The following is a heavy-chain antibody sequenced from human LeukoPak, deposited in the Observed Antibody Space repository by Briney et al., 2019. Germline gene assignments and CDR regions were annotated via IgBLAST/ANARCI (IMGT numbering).Heavy chain of an antibody. CDR1: GSTFSSYA. CDR3: AKVLWQLEIFDY. D-gene: IGHD6-13*01. J-gene: IGHJ4*02. CDR2: ISGSGGST. V-gene: IGHV3-23*01. Sequence: PGGSLRLSCAASGSTFSSYAMSWVRQAPGKGLEWVSAISGSGGSTYYADSVKGRFTISRDNSKNTLYLQMNSLRAEDTAVYYCAKVLWQLEIFDYWGQGTLVTVSS.